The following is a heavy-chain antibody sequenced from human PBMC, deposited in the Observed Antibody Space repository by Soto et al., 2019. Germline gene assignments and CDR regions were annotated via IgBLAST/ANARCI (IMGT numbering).Heavy chain of an antibody. J-gene: IGHJ4*02. V-gene: IGHV3-23*01. CDR3: AKSRTGWYVFDD. CDR2: ISGSGDST. D-gene: IGHD6-19*01. CDR1: GFTFSTYA. Sequence: EVQLLESGGGLVQPGESLRLSCVASGFTFSTYAMSWVRQAPGKGLEWVSVISGSGDSTTYAGSVKGRFTISRDNSNNKLYLQINSLRAEDTAVYYCAKSRTGWYVFDDWGQGTLVTVSS.